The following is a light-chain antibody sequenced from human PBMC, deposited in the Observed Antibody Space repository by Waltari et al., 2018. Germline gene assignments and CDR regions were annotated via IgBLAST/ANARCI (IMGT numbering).Light chain of an antibody. CDR3: QQSYSIPYT. Sequence: DIRMTQSPSSLSASVGDRVTITCRASQIINRFLNWYQQKPGEAPKLLIYTASSMQSGVPSRFSGSGSGTEFSLTISSLQREDFATYFCQQSYSIPYTFGQGTKLEIK. J-gene: IGKJ2*01. CDR2: TAS. V-gene: IGKV1-39*01. CDR1: QIINRF.